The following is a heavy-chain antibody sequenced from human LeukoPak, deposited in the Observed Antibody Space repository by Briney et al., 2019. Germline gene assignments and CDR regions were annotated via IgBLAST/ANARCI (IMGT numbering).Heavy chain of an antibody. CDR3: ARDRPTGSYYSIDY. J-gene: IGHJ4*02. CDR1: GFTFNEFG. Sequence: GGSLRLSCAASGFTFNEFGVHWVRQAPGQGLEWEALIWYDGSCKYYADSVKGRFTISRDNSKNTVYLQMNSLRVEDTAIYYCARDRPTGSYYSIDYWGQGTLATVSS. D-gene: IGHD1-26*01. V-gene: IGHV3-33*01. CDR2: IWYDGSCK.